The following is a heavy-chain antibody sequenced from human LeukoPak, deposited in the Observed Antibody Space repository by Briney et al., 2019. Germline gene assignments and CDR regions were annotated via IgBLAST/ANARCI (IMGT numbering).Heavy chain of an antibody. J-gene: IGHJ3*02. CDR2: IYYSGST. D-gene: IGHD3-3*01. Sequence: PSQTLSLTCTVSGGSISGGGYYWSWIRQHPGKGLEWIGYIYYSGSTYYNPSLKSRVTISVDTSKNQFSLKLSSVTAADTAVYYCAREIYDFWSGYYTSAGDDAFDIWGQGTMVTVSS. CDR1: GGSISGGGYY. V-gene: IGHV4-31*03. CDR3: AREIYDFWSGYYTSAGDDAFDI.